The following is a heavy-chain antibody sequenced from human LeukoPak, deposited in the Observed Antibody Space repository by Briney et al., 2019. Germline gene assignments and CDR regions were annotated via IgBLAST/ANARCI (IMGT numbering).Heavy chain of an antibody. CDR3: ARDLGCSSTSCYTDYYYYMDV. V-gene: IGHV1-69*05. Sequence: SVKVSCKASGGTFSSYAISWVRQAPGQGLEWMGGIIPIFGTANYAQKFQGGVTITTDESTSTAYMELSSLRSGDTAVYYCARDLGCSSTSCYTDYYYYMDVWGKGTTVTVSS. CDR1: GGTFSSYA. D-gene: IGHD2-2*02. J-gene: IGHJ6*03. CDR2: IIPIFGTA.